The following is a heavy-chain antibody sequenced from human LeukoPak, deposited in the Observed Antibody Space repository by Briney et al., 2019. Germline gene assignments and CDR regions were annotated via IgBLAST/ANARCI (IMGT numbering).Heavy chain of an antibody. CDR2: IYPSDSDA. CDR3: ARLISGTTGVDY. D-gene: IGHD1-7*01. V-gene: IGHV5-51*01. CDR1: GYSFTSYW. J-gene: IGHJ4*02. Sequence: GESLKISCKVSGYSFTSYWIGWVRQMPGKGLEWMGIIYPSDSDARHSPSFQGQVTISADKSIRTAYLQWSSLKASDTAIYYCARLISGTTGVDYWGQGTLVTVSS.